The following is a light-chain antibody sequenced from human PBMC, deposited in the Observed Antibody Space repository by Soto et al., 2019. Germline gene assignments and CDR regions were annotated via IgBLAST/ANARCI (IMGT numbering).Light chain of an antibody. CDR1: QSVSSSH. CDR2: GAS. Sequence: EIVLTQSPGTLSLSPGERATLSCRASQSVSSSHLAWYQQKPDQAPRLLIYGASSRATGIPDRFSGSGSGTDFTLTISRLEPEDCAVYYCQQYGSSPWTFGQGTKVEIK. CDR3: QQYGSSPWT. V-gene: IGKV3-20*01. J-gene: IGKJ1*01.